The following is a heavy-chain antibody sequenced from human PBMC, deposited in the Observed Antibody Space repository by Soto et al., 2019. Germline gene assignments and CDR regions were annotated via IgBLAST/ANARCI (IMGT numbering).Heavy chain of an antibody. J-gene: IGHJ6*02. CDR2: IIDSGGYT. CDR1: GFTFSSST. Sequence: GGSLRLSCAASGFTFSSSTMNWVRQAPGKGLEWVSAIIDSGGYTYYADSVKGRFTISRDNSKNTLYLQMNSLRAEDTALYYCAKETYYYYGMDVWGRGTTGTVSS. CDR3: AKETYYYYGMDV. V-gene: IGHV3-23*01.